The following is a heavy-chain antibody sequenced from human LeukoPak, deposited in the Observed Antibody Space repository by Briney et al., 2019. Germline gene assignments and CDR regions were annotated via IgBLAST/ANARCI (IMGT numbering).Heavy chain of an antibody. CDR3: ARDPGSINGMDV. J-gene: IGHJ6*02. V-gene: IGHV3-66*01. CDR2: IYTGGTT. CDR1: GFTVSSNY. D-gene: IGHD2/OR15-2a*01. Sequence: GGSLRLSCAASGFTVSSNYMNWVRQAPGKGLEWVSVIYTGGTTYYADSVKGRFTISRDNSKNTLYLQMNSLRAGDTALYYCARDPGSINGMDVWGQGTTVTVSS.